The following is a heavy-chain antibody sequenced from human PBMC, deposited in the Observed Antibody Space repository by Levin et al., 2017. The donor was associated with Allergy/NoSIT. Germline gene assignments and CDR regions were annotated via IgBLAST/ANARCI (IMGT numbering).Heavy chain of an antibody. CDR3: ARGLFEN. D-gene: IGHD2-15*01. Sequence: GGSLRLSCTASGFSFGTYGMNWVRQAPGKGLEWVAHISSSGGPTYYTDPVKGRFTISRDNAKESLFLQMTNLRIDDTAVYYCARGLFENWGQGTLVNASS. V-gene: IGHV3-48*04. CDR1: GFSFGTYG. CDR2: ISSSGGPT. J-gene: IGHJ4*02.